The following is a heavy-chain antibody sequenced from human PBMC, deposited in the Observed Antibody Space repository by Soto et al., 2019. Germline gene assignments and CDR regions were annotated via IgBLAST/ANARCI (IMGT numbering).Heavy chain of an antibody. CDR1: GDSVSSNSAA. CDR2: TYYRSKWYN. D-gene: IGHD3-22*01. CDR3: VRSRGGITMIVVDREFDY. V-gene: IGHV6-1*01. Sequence: PSQTLSLTCAISGDSVSSNSAAWNWIRQSPSRGLEWLGRTYYRSKWYNDYAVSVKSRITINPDTSKNQFSLQLNSVTPEDAAVYYCVRSRGGITMIVVDREFDYWGQGTLVTVSS. J-gene: IGHJ4*02.